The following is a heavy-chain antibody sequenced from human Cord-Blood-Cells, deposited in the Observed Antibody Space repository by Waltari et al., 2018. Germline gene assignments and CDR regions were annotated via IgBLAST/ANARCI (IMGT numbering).Heavy chain of an antibody. CDR3: ARGEYSSSWYDY. CDR2: MNPNSGNT. D-gene: IGHD6-13*01. V-gene: IGHV1-8*01. J-gene: IGHJ4*02. Sequence: QVQLVQSGAEVKKPGVSVKVSCKASGETFTSYDMNWVRQATGQGLEWMGWMNPNSGNTGYAQKFQGRVTMTRNTSISTAYMELSSLRSEDTAVYYCARGEYSSSWYDYWGQGTLVTVSS. CDR1: GETFTSYD.